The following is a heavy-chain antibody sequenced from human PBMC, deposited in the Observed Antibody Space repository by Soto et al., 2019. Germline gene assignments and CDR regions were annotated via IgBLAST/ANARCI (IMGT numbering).Heavy chain of an antibody. J-gene: IGHJ4*02. Sequence: GGSMRRSWAASGMSLNDYAMHWVRQHPGKLLSCVADISHDGRNQYYTVSVSGPFTISTDISKGTLYLQMTSLRPEDTAVYYCAKSNRGAYDTPDFWGQGTPVTVSS. CDR2: ISHDGRNQ. CDR1: GMSLNDYA. V-gene: IGHV3-30*18. CDR3: AKSNRGAYDTPDF. D-gene: IGHD3-22*01.